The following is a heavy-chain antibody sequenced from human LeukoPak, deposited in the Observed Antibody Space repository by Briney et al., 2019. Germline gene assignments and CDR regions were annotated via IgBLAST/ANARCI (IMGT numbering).Heavy chain of an antibody. CDR2: IYYSGST. CDR1: GGSISSSTYY. V-gene: IGHV4-39*07. D-gene: IGHD6-19*01. Sequence: PSETLSLTCTVSGGSISSSTYYWGWIRQPPGKGLEWIGSIYYSGSTYYNPSLKSRVTISLDTSKNQFSLKLSSVTAADTAVYYCARGTPSGWYGTAYWGQGTLVTVS. CDR3: ARGTPSGWYGTAY. J-gene: IGHJ4*02.